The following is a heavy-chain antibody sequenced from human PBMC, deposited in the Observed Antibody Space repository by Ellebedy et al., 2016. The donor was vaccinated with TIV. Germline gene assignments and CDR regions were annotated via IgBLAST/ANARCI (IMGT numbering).Heavy chain of an antibody. D-gene: IGHD6-19*01. J-gene: IGHJ4*02. CDR1: GYSFSNYW. CDR2: IYPGDSAT. Sequence: GESLKISCKGSGYSFSNYWIGWVRQMPGKGLEWMGIIYPGDSATRYSPSFQGQVTISADKSINTAYLQWSSLKASDTAMYYCARDGGSGWRNFDYWGQGTLVTVSS. V-gene: IGHV5-51*01. CDR3: ARDGGSGWRNFDY.